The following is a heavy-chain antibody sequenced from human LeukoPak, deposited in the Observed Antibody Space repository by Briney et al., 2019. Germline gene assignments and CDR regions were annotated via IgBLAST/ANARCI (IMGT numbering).Heavy chain of an antibody. V-gene: IGHV3-73*01. J-gene: IGHJ5*02. D-gene: IGHD2-15*01. Sequence: GGSLKLSCAASGFTFSGFVIHWVRQASGKGLEWVGRIKSKADNYATAYAASVKGRFTISRDDSKNTAYLQMNSLKAEDTAVYYCTRPGYCSGGICPPFFDPWGQGTLVTVSS. CDR1: GFTFSGFV. CDR3: TRPGYCSGGICPPFFDP. CDR2: IKSKADNYAT.